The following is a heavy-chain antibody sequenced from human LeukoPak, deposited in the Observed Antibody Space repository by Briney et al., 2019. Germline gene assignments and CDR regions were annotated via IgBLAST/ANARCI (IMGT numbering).Heavy chain of an antibody. CDR3: ARGLRDRGVIIMAY. J-gene: IGHJ4*02. V-gene: IGHV1-8*03. D-gene: IGHD3-10*01. Sequence: GESLKISCKGSGYSFTSYWIGWVRQATGQGLEWMGWMNPNTGNTGYAQKFQDRVTFTRTTSISTAYMEVSSLRVEDTATYYCARGLRDRGVIIMAYWGQGTLVTVSS. CDR1: GYSFTSYW. CDR2: MNPNTGNT.